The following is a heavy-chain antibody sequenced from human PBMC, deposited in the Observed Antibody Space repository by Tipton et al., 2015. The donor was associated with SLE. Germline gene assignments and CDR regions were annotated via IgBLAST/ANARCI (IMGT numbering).Heavy chain of an antibody. J-gene: IGHJ4*02. D-gene: IGHD1-26*01. CDR2: IKQDGSEK. CDR1: GFTFSGYW. V-gene: IGHV3-7*05. CDR3: AGTWELTGFDY. Sequence: SLRLSCAASGFTFSGYWMTWVRQAPGKGLEWVANIKQDGSEKYYVDSVKGRFTISRDNAKNSLYLHMTSLRADDTAVYYCAGTWELTGFDYWGQGTLVTVSS.